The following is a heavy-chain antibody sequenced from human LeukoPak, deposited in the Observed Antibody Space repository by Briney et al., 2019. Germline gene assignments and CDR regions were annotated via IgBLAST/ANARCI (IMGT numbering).Heavy chain of an antibody. V-gene: IGHV4-59*01. CDR2: VYYSGST. CDR1: GDSISSYS. J-gene: IGHJ2*01. D-gene: IGHD6-13*01. CDR3: ARDPPQPGITAAGYFDL. Sequence: SETLSHTRTVSGDSISSYSWSWIRQPPGKGLEWIGYVYYSGSTNYNPSLKSRVTISADTSKNQFSLKVRSVTAADTAVYYCARDPPQPGITAAGYFDLWGRGTLVTVSS.